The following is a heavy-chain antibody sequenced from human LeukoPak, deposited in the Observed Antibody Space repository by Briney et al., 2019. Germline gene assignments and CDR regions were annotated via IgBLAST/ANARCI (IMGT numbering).Heavy chain of an antibody. CDR3: AKVTTTVTTLYYYYYGMDV. CDR1: GFTFSSYA. Sequence: GGSLRLSCAASGFTFSSYAMSWVRQAPGKGLEWVSAISGSGGSTYYADSVKGRFTISRDNSKNTLYLQMNSLRAEDTAVYCCAKVTTTVTTLYYYYYGMDVWGQGTTVTVSS. J-gene: IGHJ6*02. CDR2: ISGSGGST. D-gene: IGHD4-11*01. V-gene: IGHV3-23*01.